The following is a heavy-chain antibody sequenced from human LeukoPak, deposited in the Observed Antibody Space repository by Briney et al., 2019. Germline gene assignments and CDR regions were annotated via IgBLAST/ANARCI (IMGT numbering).Heavy chain of an antibody. CDR1: GYTFTGYY. V-gene: IGHV1-2*06. J-gene: IGHJ4*02. CDR3: ARLIYSGYDRDY. D-gene: IGHD5-12*01. Sequence: GASVKVSCKASGYTFTGYYMHWVRQAPGQGLEWMGRINPNSGGTNYAQKFQGRVTMTRDSSISTAYMELSRLRSDDTAVYYCARLIYSGYDRDYWGQGTLVTVSS. CDR2: INPNSGGT.